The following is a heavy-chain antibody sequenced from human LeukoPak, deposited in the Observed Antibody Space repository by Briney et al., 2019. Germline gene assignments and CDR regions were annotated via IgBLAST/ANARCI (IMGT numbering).Heavy chain of an antibody. Sequence: GGSLRLSCAASGFIFSRYAMNWVRQAPGKGLEWVSTISISANTHYADSVKGRFTISRDNSKSTLYLQMNSLRAEDTAIYYCAKDHDSTGLFQDRDYWGQGTQVTISS. J-gene: IGHJ4*02. V-gene: IGHV3-23*01. CDR2: ISISANT. CDR3: AKDHDSTGLFQDRDY. D-gene: IGHD6-19*01. CDR1: GFIFSRYA.